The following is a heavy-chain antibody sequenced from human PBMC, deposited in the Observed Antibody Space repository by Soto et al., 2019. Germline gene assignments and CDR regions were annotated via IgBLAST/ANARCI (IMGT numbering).Heavy chain of an antibody. Sequence: SETLSLTCAVSGDSISSPYWSWIRQSPRRGLEWIGYIFYGGTVTYNPSLGSRATISVDTSKNHFSLKLGLMTAADTAVYYCARGGGSPLDYWGQGTLVTVSS. J-gene: IGHJ4*02. D-gene: IGHD3-16*01. CDR1: GDSISSPY. V-gene: IGHV4-59*11. CDR2: IFYGGTV. CDR3: ARGGGSPLDY.